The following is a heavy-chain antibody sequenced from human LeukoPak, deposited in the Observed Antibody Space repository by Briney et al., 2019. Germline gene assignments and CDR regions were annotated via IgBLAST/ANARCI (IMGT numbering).Heavy chain of an antibody. D-gene: IGHD5-18*01. CDR1: GYTFTDYY. CDR2: VDPEDGET. Sequence: GASVKVSCKAFGYTFTDYYIHWVKEAPGKGLEWMGRVDPEDGETTYAEKFQGRVTITADKSTSTAYMELSSLRSEDTAVYYCARGRPEQLSRYYYYYGMDVWGQGTTVTVSS. J-gene: IGHJ6*02. CDR3: ARGRPEQLSRYYYYYGMDV. V-gene: IGHV1-69-2*01.